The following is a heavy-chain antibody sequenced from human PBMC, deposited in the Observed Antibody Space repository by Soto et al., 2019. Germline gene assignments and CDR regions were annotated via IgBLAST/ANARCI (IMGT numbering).Heavy chain of an antibody. V-gene: IGHV3-33*01. CDR2: IWYDGSDK. D-gene: IGHD2-15*01. J-gene: IGHJ5*02. CDR1: GFTFSSHG. CDR3: ARSSWSCSGGSCYDLQYNWVDP. Sequence: PGGSLRLSCAASGFTFSSHGMHWVRQAPGTGLEWVAVIWYDGSDKYYADSVKGRFTISRDNSKNTLYLQMNSLRAEDTAVYYCARSSWSCSGGSCYDLQYNWVDPWGQGTLVTVSA.